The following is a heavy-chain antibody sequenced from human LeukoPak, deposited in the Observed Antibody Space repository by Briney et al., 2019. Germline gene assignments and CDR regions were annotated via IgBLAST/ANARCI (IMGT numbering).Heavy chain of an antibody. J-gene: IGHJ4*02. V-gene: IGHV1-8*01. Sequence: GASVKVSCKASGYTFTSYDINWVRQATGQGLEWMGWMNPNSGNTGYAQKFQGRVTMTRNTSISTAYMELSSLRSEDTAVYYCATASGRGGLRYYDSSGYYYVYWGQGTLVTVSS. CDR1: GYTFTSYD. D-gene: IGHD3-22*01. CDR2: MNPNSGNT. CDR3: ATASGRGGLRYYDSSGYYYVY.